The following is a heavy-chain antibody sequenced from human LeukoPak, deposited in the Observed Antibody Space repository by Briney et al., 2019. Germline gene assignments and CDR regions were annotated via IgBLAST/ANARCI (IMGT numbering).Heavy chain of an antibody. V-gene: IGHV3-30*02. Sequence: GGSLRLSCAASGFTFSSYGMHWVRQAPGKGLEWVAVIWYDESNKYYADSVKGRFTISRDNSKNTLYLQMNSLRAEDTAVYYCAKDGGEGAVARYYFDYWGQGTLVTVSS. CDR2: IWYDESNK. CDR3: AKDGGEGAVARYYFDY. D-gene: IGHD6-19*01. CDR1: GFTFSSYG. J-gene: IGHJ4*02.